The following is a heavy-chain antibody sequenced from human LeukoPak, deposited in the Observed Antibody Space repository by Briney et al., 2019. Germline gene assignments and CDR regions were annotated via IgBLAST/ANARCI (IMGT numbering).Heavy chain of an antibody. Sequence: GGSLRLSCAASGFTFSSYAMSWVRQAPGKGLEWVSAISGSGGSTYYADSVKGRFTISRDNSKNMLYLQMNSLRAEDTAVYYCVRDWGYDSSGYWQKYFDTWGQGTLVTVSS. J-gene: IGHJ4*02. CDR2: ISGSGGST. CDR1: GFTFSSYA. V-gene: IGHV3-23*01. CDR3: VRDWGYDSSGYWQKYFDT. D-gene: IGHD3-22*01.